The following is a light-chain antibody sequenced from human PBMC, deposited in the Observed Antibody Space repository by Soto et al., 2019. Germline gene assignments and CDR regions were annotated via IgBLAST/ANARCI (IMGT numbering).Light chain of an antibody. Sequence: QSVLTQPPSASGSPGQSVTISCTGTSSDVGAYDFVSWYQQHPGKAPKLMIYEVSKRPSGVPGRFSGSKSGNTASLTVSGLQAEDEADYYCSSYAGSRIYVFGTGTKVTVL. CDR1: SSDVGAYDF. J-gene: IGLJ1*01. CDR2: EVS. V-gene: IGLV2-8*01. CDR3: SSYAGSRIYV.